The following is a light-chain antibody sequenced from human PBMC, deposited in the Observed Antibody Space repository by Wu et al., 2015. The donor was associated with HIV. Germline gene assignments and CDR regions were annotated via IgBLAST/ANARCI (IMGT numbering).Light chain of an antibody. V-gene: IGKV3-11*01. J-gene: IGKJ4*02. Sequence: DIVLTQSPVTLSLSPGERATLSCRASQSISSHFAWYQQKPGQSPRLLIYGTSNRATGIPARFSGRGSGTDFTLIINSLEPEDSAVCYCQQRNTFGGGTKVEIK. CDR3: QQRNT. CDR2: GTS. CDR1: QSISSH.